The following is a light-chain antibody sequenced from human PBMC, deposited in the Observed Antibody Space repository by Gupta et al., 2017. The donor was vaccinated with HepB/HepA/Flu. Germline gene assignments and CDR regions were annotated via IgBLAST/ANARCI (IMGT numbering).Light chain of an antibody. CDR2: RHD. CDR1: SSNIGNNY. J-gene: IGLJ2*01. V-gene: IGLV1-47*01. Sequence: QSVLTQPPSASVTPGQRVTISCSGSSSNIGNNYVYWYQHLPGTAPNLLIYRHDQRPSGVPGRFSASKSGASASLAISGLRSEDEADYYCAAWDDSLSGWVFGGGTKLTVL. CDR3: AAWDDSLSGWV.